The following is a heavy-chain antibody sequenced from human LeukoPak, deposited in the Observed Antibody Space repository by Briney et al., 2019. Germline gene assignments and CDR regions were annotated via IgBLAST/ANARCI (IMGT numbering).Heavy chain of an antibody. V-gene: IGHV3-48*03. CDR2: ISSSGSNI. CDR1: GFTLSSYE. Sequence: PGGSLRLSCAASGFTLSSYEMSWGRQAPGKGLEWVSYISSSGSNIFYADSVKGRFTMSRDNAKNSLYLQLNSLRAEDTAVYYCATVLAGNYYAVDVWGQGTTVTVSS. D-gene: IGHD2/OR15-2a*01. CDR3: ATVLAGNYYAVDV. J-gene: IGHJ6*02.